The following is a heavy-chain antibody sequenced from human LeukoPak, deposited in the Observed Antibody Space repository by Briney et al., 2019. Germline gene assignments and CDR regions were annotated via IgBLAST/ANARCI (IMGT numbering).Heavy chain of an antibody. CDR1: GFTFSNYS. Sequence: GGSLRLSCAASGFTFSNYSMIWVRQAPGKGLEWVSSISSSSSYIYYADSVKGRFTISRDNAKNSLYLQMNSLRAEDTAVYYCARDDSVGVFDYWGQGTLVTVSS. CDR2: ISSSSSYI. CDR3: ARDDSVGVFDY. D-gene: IGHD2-21*01. V-gene: IGHV3-21*01. J-gene: IGHJ4*02.